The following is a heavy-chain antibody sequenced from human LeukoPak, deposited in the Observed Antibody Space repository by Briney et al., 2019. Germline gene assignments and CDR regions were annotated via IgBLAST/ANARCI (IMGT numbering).Heavy chain of an antibody. CDR2: INGDGRNI. Sequence: GGSLRLSCVASGFTFSSYWMHWVRQDPRKGLVWVSRINGDGRNINYADSVRGRFTISRDNAKNSLYLQMNSLRAEDTAVYYYASYRDGAAAGRNVYYYYGMDVWGQGTTVTVSS. V-gene: IGHV3-74*01. D-gene: IGHD6-13*01. J-gene: IGHJ6*02. CDR1: GFTFSSYW. CDR3: ASYRDGAAAGRNVYYYYGMDV.